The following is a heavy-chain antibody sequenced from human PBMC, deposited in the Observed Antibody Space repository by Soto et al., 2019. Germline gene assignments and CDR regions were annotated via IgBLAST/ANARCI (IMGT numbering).Heavy chain of an antibody. V-gene: IGHV1-3*01. Sequence: QVQLVQSVAEGKKPGASVKVSCKASVYTFTSYAMHWVRQAPVQRLEWMGWINAGNGNTKYSQKFQGRVTITRDTSASTAYMALSRLRSEDTAVYDCARVPGYSIGDIWGRGTLVTVSA. J-gene: IGHJ2*01. CDR1: VYTFTSYA. D-gene: IGHD2-21*01. CDR2: INAGNGNT. CDR3: ARVPGYSIGDI.